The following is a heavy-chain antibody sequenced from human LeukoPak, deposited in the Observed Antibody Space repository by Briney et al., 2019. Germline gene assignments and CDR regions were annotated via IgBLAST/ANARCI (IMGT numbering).Heavy chain of an antibody. CDR2: IYYSGST. J-gene: IGHJ6*03. CDR1: GGSISSSSYY. Sequence: SETLSLTCTVSGGSISSSSYYWGWIRQPPGKGLEWIGSIYYSGSTYYNPSLKSRVTISVDTSKNQFSLKLSSVTAADTAVYYCARQGCGGDCYTYYYYYYMDVWGKGTTVTVSS. CDR3: ARQGCGGDCYTYYYYYYMDV. D-gene: IGHD2-21*01. V-gene: IGHV4-39*01.